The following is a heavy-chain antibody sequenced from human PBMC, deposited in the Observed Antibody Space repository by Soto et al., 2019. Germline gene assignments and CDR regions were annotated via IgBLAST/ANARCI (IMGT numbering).Heavy chain of an antibody. CDR2: IDPSDSYT. Sequence: GESLKISCKGSGYSFTSYWISWVRQMPGKGLERMGRIDPSDSYTNYSPSFQGHVTISADKSISTAYLQWSSLKASDTAMYYCARAGYSSGWYPWALLRYGMDVWGQGTTVTVSS. V-gene: IGHV5-10-1*01. D-gene: IGHD6-19*01. CDR1: GYSFTSYW. J-gene: IGHJ6*02. CDR3: ARAGYSSGWYPWALLRYGMDV.